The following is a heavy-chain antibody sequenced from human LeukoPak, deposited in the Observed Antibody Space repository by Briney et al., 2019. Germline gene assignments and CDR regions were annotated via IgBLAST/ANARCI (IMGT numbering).Heavy chain of an antibody. Sequence: SETLSLTCAVYGGSFSGYYWSWIRQPPGKGLEWIGEINHSGSTNYNPSLKSRVTISVDTSKNQFSPKLSPVTAADTAVYYCARGRLGIAVAPGAWYFDYWGQGTLVTVSS. J-gene: IGHJ4*02. CDR2: INHSGST. D-gene: IGHD6-19*01. CDR3: ARGRLGIAVAPGAWYFDY. CDR1: GGSFSGYY. V-gene: IGHV4-34*01.